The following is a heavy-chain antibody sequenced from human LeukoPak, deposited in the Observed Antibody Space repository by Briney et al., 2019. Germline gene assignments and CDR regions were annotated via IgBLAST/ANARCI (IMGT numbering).Heavy chain of an antibody. V-gene: IGHV3-21*01. J-gene: IGHJ3*02. D-gene: IGHD2-8*01. CDR3: TRDRDCTNGVCYAFDI. Sequence: GRSLRLSCAASGLTFSSYSMNWVRQAAGKGLEWVSSISSSSSYIYYADSVKGRFTISRDNAKNSLYLQMNSLRGEDTAVYYCTRDRDCTNGVCYAFDIWGQGTMVTVSS. CDR1: GLTFSSYS. CDR2: ISSSSSYI.